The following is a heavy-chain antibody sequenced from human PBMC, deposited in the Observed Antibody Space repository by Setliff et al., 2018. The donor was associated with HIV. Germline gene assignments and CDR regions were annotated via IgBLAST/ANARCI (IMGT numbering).Heavy chain of an antibody. CDR3: ARTLRGVVPAAVSFDY. J-gene: IGHJ4*02. V-gene: IGHV1-69*10. Sequence: ASVKVSCKASGGTFTTYAFSWVRQAPGQGLEWMGGIIPILGTANYAQTFQGRVTITADKSASTAYMELSSLRSEDTAVYYCARTLRGVVPAAVSFDYWGQGTLVTVSS. CDR1: GGTFTTYA. CDR2: IIPILGTA. D-gene: IGHD2-2*01.